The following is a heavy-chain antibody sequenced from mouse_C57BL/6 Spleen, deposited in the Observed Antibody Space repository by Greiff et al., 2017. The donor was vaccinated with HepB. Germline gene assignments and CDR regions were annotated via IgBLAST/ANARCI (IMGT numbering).Heavy chain of an antibody. D-gene: IGHD3-2*02. Sequence: DVMLVESGGGLVKPGGSLKLSCAASGFTFSDYGMHWVRQAPEKGLEWVACISSGSSTIYYADTVKGRFTISRDNAKNTLFLQMTSLRSEDTAMYYCARDSAEAMDYWGQGTSVTVSS. CDR3: ARDSAEAMDY. CDR2: ISSGSSTI. CDR1: GFTFSDYG. V-gene: IGHV5-17*01. J-gene: IGHJ4*01.